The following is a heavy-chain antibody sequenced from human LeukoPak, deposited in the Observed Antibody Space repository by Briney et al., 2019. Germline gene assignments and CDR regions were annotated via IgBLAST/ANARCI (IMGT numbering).Heavy chain of an antibody. CDR2: IYTSGST. CDR1: GGSISSYY. V-gene: IGHV4-4*09. CDR3: ARHGAYDYGDRDAFDI. J-gene: IGHJ3*02. Sequence: SETLSVTCTVSGGSISSYYWSWIRQPPGKGLEWIGYIYTSGSTNYNPSLKSRVTISVDTSKNQFSLKLSSVTAADTAVYYCARHGAYDYGDRDAFDIWGQGTMVTVSS. D-gene: IGHD4-17*01.